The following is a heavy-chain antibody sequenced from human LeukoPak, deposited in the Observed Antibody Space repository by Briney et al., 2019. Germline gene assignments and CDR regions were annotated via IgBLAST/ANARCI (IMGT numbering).Heavy chain of an antibody. CDR3: ARDGITGTSTFDY. J-gene: IGHJ4*02. Sequence: SETLSLTCTVSGGSISSGDYYWSWIRQPPGKGLEWIGYIYYSGSTYYNPSLKSRVTTSVDTSKNQFSLKLSSVTAADTAVYYCARDGITGTSTFDYWGQGTLVTVSS. CDR1: GGSISSGDYY. D-gene: IGHD1-14*01. V-gene: IGHV4-30-4*08. CDR2: IYYSGST.